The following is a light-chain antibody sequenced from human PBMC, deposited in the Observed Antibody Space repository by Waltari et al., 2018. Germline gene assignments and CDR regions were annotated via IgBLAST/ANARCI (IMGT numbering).Light chain of an antibody. CDR2: GAS. CDR1: QSVSRT. V-gene: IGKV3-20*01. CDR3: QHYVRLPVT. Sequence: EIVLTQSPGTLSLSPGERATLSCRASQSVSRTLAWYQQKPGQAPRLLIYGASTRAPGIPDRFRGSGSGTDFSLTISRLEPEDFAVYYCQHYVRLPVTFGQGTKVEIK. J-gene: IGKJ1*01.